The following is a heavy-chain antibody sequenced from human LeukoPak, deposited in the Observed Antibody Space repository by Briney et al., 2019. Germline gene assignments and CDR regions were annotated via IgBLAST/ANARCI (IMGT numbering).Heavy chain of an antibody. CDR2: IGSGADL. Sequence: GGVLRLSCVGSGFAFGVHAMSWVRQAPGKGPEWVATIGSGADLFYAESVKGRFTISRDDPRNTVWLQMNSLRAEDTALYYCAKDWTPHNRVYDCLDAWGQGTQVTVSS. CDR3: AKDWTPHNRVYDCLDA. CDR1: GFAFGVHA. V-gene: IGHV3-23*01. D-gene: IGHD3-16*01. J-gene: IGHJ5*02.